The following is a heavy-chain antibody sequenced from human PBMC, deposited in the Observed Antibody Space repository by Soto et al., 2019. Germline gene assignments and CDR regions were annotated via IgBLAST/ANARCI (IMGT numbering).Heavy chain of an antibody. D-gene: IGHD3-22*01. V-gene: IGHV5-10-1*01. J-gene: IGHJ6*01. CDR2: IQPSDSYP. Sequence: GASLKIWCKCCGYSFTSYWISWVRQMPGKGLEATGSIQPSDSYPNYSPSFQGHVTTSADKSISTAYLQWSSLKASDTAMYYCASPLSGRSYDSSGYYYPRSYYGMDVWGHGTTVTVSS. CDR3: ASPLSGRSYDSSGYYYPRSYYGMDV. CDR1: GYSFTSYW.